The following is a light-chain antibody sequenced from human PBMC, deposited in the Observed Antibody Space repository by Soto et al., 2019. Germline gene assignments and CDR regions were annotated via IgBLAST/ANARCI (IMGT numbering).Light chain of an antibody. J-gene: IGKJ1*01. CDR1: QSISTY. Sequence: DIQMTQSPSSLSASVGDRVTITCRASQSISTYLNWYQQKPGKAPKPLIYAASSLQSGVPSRFSGSGSGTDFTLTISSLQPEDFATYYCQQSYSTPRTFGQGIKVEIK. CDR2: AAS. CDR3: QQSYSTPRT. V-gene: IGKV1-39*01.